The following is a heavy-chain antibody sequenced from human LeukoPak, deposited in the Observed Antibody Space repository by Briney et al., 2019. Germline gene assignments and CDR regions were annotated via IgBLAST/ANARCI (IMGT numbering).Heavy chain of an antibody. CDR2: IYYSGST. J-gene: IGHJ4*02. D-gene: IGHD2-2*01. CDR3: ARLGVPAAGFDY. Sequence: SETLSLTCTVSGGSISSSSYYWGWIRQPPGKGLEWIGSIYYSGSTYYNPPLKSRVTISVDTSKNQFSLKLSSVTAADTAVYYCARLGVPAAGFDYWGQGTLVTVSS. CDR1: GGSISSSSYY. V-gene: IGHV4-39*01.